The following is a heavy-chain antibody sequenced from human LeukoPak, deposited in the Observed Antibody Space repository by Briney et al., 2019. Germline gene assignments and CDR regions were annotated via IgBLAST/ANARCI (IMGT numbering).Heavy chain of an antibody. V-gene: IGHV3-74*01. CDR2: IDTDGSFT. Sequence: GGSLRLSCAASGFTFSSYWMHWVRQAPGKGLVWVSRIDTDGSFTSYADSVRGRFTIFRDNAKNTLYLQMSSLRAEDTAVYYCIRGTVGAPGNDYWGQGTLVTVSS. CDR1: GFTFSSYW. CDR3: IRGTVGAPGNDY. J-gene: IGHJ4*02. D-gene: IGHD1-26*01.